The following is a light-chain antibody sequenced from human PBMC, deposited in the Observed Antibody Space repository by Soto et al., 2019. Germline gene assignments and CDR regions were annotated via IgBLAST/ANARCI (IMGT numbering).Light chain of an antibody. V-gene: IGKV3-20*01. CDR1: ESVAS. J-gene: IGKJ1*01. Sequence: EIFLTQSPGTLSLSPGEGTTLSCRASESVASLAWYQQKPGQAPRLHIYGASTRATGIPDRFSGSGSGTDFTLTISRLEPEDFAVYYCQYYGGSPRTFGRGTKVDIK. CDR2: GAS. CDR3: QYYGGSPRT.